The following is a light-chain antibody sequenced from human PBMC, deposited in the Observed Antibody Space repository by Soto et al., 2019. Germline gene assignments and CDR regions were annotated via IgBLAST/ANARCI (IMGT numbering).Light chain of an antibody. J-gene: IGKJ5*01. CDR2: DAS. Sequence: EIVLTQSPATLSFSPGEIATLSVRASQSVSSYLAWYQQKPGQAPRLLLYDASNRATGIPSRFSGSGSGTDFTITSSSLEPEDFAVYYCQQRSNWPTFGQGTRLEIK. V-gene: IGKV3-11*01. CDR3: QQRSNWPT. CDR1: QSVSSY.